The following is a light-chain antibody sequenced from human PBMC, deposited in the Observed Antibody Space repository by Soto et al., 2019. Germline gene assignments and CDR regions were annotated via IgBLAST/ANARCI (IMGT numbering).Light chain of an antibody. V-gene: IGLV2-14*02. CDR1: TSDVGIYNL. CDR2: EVD. CDR3: SSYTSSSTYV. Sequence: QSVLTQPASVSGSPGQSITISCSGTTSDVGIYNLVSWYQQHPGKAPKLVIYEVDKRPSGVSNRFSGSRSGNTASLTISGLQSEDEADYYCSSYTSSSTYVFGNGTKVTVL. J-gene: IGLJ1*01.